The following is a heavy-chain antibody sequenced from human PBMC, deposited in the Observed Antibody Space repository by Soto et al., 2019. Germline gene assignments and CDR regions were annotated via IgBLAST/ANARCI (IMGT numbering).Heavy chain of an antibody. CDR3: ARKGDRITMVRGGAYNYYGMDV. CDR1: GFTFSSYA. J-gene: IGHJ6*02. D-gene: IGHD3-10*01. CDR2: ISYVGSNK. Sequence: PGGPLRLSCAASGFTFSSYAMHWVRQAPGEGLEWVAVISYVGSNKYYADSEKDRFSISRDKPKNTLYLQMNSLRSEDTAVYYCARKGDRITMVRGGAYNYYGMDVWGQGTTVIVSS. V-gene: IGHV3-30-3*01.